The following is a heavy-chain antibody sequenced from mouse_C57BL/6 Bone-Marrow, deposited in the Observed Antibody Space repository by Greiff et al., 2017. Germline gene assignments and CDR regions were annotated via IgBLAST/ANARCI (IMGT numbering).Heavy chain of an antibody. V-gene: IGHV1-82*01. CDR2: IYPGDGDT. CDR3: ARKGR. J-gene: IGHJ2*01. Sequence: QVQLQQSGPELVKPGASVKISCKASGYAFSSSWMNWVKQRPGKGLEWIGRIYPGDGDTNYNGKFKGNATLTADKYSSTAYMQLSSLTSEDSAVXFCARKGRWGQGTTLTVSS. CDR1: GYAFSSSW. D-gene: IGHD3-3*01.